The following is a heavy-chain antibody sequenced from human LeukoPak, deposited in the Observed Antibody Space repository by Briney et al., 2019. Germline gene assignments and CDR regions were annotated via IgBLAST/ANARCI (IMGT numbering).Heavy chain of an antibody. J-gene: IGHJ4*02. CDR1: GYTFTSYA. CDR2: INAGNGNT. Sequence: GASVKVSCKASGYTFTSYAMHWVRQAPGQRLEWMGRINAGNGNTKYSQKFQGRVTITRDTSASTAYMELSSLRSEDTAVYYCARDRFSSGWFDYWGQGTLVTVSS. V-gene: IGHV1-3*01. D-gene: IGHD6-19*01. CDR3: ARDRFSSGWFDY.